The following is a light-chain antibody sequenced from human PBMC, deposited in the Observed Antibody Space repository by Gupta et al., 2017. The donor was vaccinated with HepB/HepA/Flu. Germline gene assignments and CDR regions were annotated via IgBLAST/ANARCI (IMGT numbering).Light chain of an antibody. Sequence: DTQMTQSPSSVSASVGDRVTITCRASQGTSTRLAWYQQKPGKAPKLLIYAASSLQSGVPSRFSGSGSGTDFTLTINNLQPEDFATYYCQQANNFPFTFGHGTKVDFK. V-gene: IGKV1D-12*01. J-gene: IGKJ3*01. CDR1: QGTSTR. CDR2: AAS. CDR3: QQANNFPFT.